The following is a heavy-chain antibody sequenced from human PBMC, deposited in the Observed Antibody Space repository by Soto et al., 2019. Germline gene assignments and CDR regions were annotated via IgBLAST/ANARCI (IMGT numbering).Heavy chain of an antibody. J-gene: IGHJ3*02. V-gene: IGHV3-23*01. CDR1: GFTFSSYA. CDR3: ASAPMVRGVITDAFDI. CDR2: ISGSGGST. D-gene: IGHD3-10*01. Sequence: GGSLRLSCAASGFTFSSYAMSWVRQAPGKGLEWVSAISGSGGSTYYADTVKGRFTISRDNAKNSLYLQMNNLRAEDTDVDYCASAPMVRGVITDAFDIGAQGTMVTV.